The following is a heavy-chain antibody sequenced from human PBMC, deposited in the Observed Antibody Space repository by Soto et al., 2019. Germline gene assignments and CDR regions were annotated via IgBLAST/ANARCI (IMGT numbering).Heavy chain of an antibody. Sequence: QVQLVQSGAEVKKPGASVKLSCKASGYTFTSYYIHWVRQAPGQGLEWIGIINPNGGSTNYAHSFKGRLTVTRDTSTATGYMELGALTSEVTAVYYCARGLGLGDYWGQGTLVTVSS. CDR1: GYTFTSYY. CDR2: INPNGGST. CDR3: ARGLGLGDY. V-gene: IGHV1-46*01. J-gene: IGHJ4*02. D-gene: IGHD3-9*01.